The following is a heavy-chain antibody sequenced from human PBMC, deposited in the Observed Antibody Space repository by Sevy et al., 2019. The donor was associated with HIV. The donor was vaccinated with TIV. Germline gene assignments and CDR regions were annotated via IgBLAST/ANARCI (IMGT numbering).Heavy chain of an antibody. V-gene: IGHV1-18*01. CDR2: ISAHNGDT. CDR1: GYTFTSYL. J-gene: IGHJ4*02. CDR3: ARAYSSGGSCYSLAY. Sequence: ASVKVSCKTSGYTFTSYLITWVRHAPGEGLEWMGWISAHNGDTNYAQKLHGRVTMISETSTSTAYMVLRSLRSDDTAIYYCARAYSSGGSCYSLAYWGQGTLVTVSS. D-gene: IGHD2-15*01.